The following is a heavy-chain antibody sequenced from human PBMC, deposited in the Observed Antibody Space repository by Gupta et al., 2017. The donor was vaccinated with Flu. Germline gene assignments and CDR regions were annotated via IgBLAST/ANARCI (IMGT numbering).Heavy chain of an antibody. V-gene: IGHV3-48*03. J-gene: IGHJ4*02. D-gene: IGHD3-22*01. CDR3: ARANRAYYDSSGYLDFDY. CDR2: ISSSGSTI. CDR1: GFTFSSYE. Sequence: EVQLVESGGGLVQPGGSLRLSCAASGFTFSSYEMTWVRQAPGKGLEWVSYISSSGSTIYYADSVKGRFTISRDNAKNSLYLQMNSQRAEDTAVYYCARANRAYYDSSGYLDFDYWGQGTLVTVSS.